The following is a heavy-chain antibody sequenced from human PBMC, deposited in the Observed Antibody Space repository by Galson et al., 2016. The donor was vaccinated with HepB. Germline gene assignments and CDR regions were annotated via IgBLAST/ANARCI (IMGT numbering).Heavy chain of an antibody. Sequence: PALVKPTQTLTLTCTFSGFSLSTTGVGVGWIRQPPGKALEWLALIYWDDDKRYSPSLKSRLTITKDTSKNQVVLTMTNMGPVDTGTYYCAHSIAPTGHRRLDYWGQGTLVSVSS. CDR3: AHSIAPTGHRRLDY. J-gene: IGHJ4*02. CDR1: GFSLSTTGVG. V-gene: IGHV2-5*02. D-gene: IGHD6-13*01. CDR2: IYWDDDK.